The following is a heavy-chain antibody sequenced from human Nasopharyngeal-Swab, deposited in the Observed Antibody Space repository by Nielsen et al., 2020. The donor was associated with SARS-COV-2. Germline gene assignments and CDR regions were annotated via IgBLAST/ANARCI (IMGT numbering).Heavy chain of an antibody. V-gene: IGHV4-39*01. CDR2: IYYSGST. Sequence: SETLSLTCTVSGGSISSYYWGWIRQPPGKGLEWIGSIYYSGSTYYNPSLKSRVTISVDTSKNQFSLKLSSVTAADTAVYYCARLGGYSSSWYQTDFDFWGQGTLVTVSS. CDR3: ARLGGYSSSWYQTDFDF. D-gene: IGHD6-13*01. J-gene: IGHJ4*02. CDR1: GGSISSYY.